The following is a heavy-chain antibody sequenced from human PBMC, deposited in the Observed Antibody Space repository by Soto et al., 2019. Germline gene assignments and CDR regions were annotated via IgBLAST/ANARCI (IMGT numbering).Heavy chain of an antibody. J-gene: IGHJ6*02. V-gene: IGHV1-2*04. CDR3: ARDSNFRLRYYDFWSGPHYYYYGMDV. Sequence: GASVKVSCKASGYTFTGYYMHWVRQAPGQGLEWMGWINPNSGGTNYAQKFQGWVTMTRDTSISTAYMELSRLRSDDTAVYYCARDSNFRLRYYDFWSGPHYYYYGMDVWGQGTTVTVSS. CDR2: INPNSGGT. CDR1: GYTFTGYY. D-gene: IGHD3-3*01.